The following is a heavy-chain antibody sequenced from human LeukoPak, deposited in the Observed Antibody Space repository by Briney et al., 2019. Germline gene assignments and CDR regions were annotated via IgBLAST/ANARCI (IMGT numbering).Heavy chain of an antibody. V-gene: IGHV4-39*01. Sequence: SETLSLTCTVSGGSISSSSYYWGWIRQPPGKGLEWIGSIYYSGSTYYNPSLKSRVTISVDTSKNQFSLKLSSVTAADAAVYYCARRIGASIAVAGQFDYWGQGTLVTVSS. CDR1: GGSISSSSYY. D-gene: IGHD6-19*01. CDR3: ARRIGASIAVAGQFDY. CDR2: IYYSGST. J-gene: IGHJ4*02.